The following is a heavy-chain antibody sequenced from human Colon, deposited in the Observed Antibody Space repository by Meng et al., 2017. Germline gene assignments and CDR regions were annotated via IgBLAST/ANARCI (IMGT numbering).Heavy chain of an antibody. Sequence: LWNSSEALSLPFAVSCGSFSVFYWSWIRQPPGKGLEWIGEIDHFGISNYNSSLKGRLTMSVDTSKKQISLTLTSVTAADTAVYYCATGLRHGDWFDPWGPGTLVTVSS. D-gene: IGHD4-17*01. CDR1: CGSFSVFY. CDR3: ATGLRHGDWFDP. CDR2: IDHFGIS. J-gene: IGHJ5*02. V-gene: IGHV4-34*01.